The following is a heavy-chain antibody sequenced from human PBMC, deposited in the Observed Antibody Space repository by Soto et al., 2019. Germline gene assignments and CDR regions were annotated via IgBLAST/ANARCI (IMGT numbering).Heavy chain of an antibody. J-gene: IGHJ6*02. D-gene: IGHD3-10*01. CDR3: AKGGLSYDSPYYYGMDV. Sequence: EVQLLESGGGVVQPGGSLRLSCAASGFTFSSYAMSWVRQAPGKGLEWVSAISGSGGSTYYADSVKGRFTISRDNSKNTMYLQMNSLRAEDTAVYYCAKGGLSYDSPYYYGMDVWGQGTTVTVSS. CDR1: GFTFSSYA. CDR2: ISGSGGST. V-gene: IGHV3-23*01.